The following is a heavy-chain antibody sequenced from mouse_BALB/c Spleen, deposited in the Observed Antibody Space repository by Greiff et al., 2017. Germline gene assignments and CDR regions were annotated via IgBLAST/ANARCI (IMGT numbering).Heavy chain of an antibody. Sequence: EVKLVESGGDLVKPGGSLKLSCAASGFTFSSYGMSWVRQTPDKRLEWVATISSGGSYTYYPDSVKGRFTISRDNAKNTLYLQMSSLKSEDTAMYYCARDYYYGSSYPYAMDYWGQGTSVTVSS. CDR3: ARDYYYGSSYPYAMDY. V-gene: IGHV5-6*01. D-gene: IGHD1-1*01. J-gene: IGHJ4*01. CDR1: GFTFSSYG. CDR2: ISSGGSYT.